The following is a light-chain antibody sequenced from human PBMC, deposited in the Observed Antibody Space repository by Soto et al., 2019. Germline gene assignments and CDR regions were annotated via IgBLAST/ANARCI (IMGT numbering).Light chain of an antibody. V-gene: IGLV2-14*03. CDR2: DVT. Sequence: QSVLTQPASVSGSPGQSITISCTGTSSDVGGYNYVSWYQQHPGKAPKLMIYDVTNRPSGVSNRFSGSKSGNTASLTISRLQSEDEADYYCSSFTSSSTEVFGGGTKLTVL. CDR3: SSFTSSSTEV. CDR1: SSDVGGYNY. J-gene: IGLJ3*02.